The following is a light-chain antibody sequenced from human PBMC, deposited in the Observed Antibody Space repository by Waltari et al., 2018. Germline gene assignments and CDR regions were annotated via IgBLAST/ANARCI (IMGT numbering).Light chain of an antibody. CDR3: MQALQTPLT. CDR1: QSLLHSNGYNY. CDR2: LGS. V-gene: IGKV2-28*01. J-gene: IGKJ4*01. Sequence: DIVMTQSPLSLPVTPGEPASISCRSSQSLLHSNGYNYLDGYVQKPGQSPQLLIYLGSNRASGVPDRFSGSGLGTDFTLKISRVEAEDAGVYYCMQALQTPLTFGGGTKVEIK.